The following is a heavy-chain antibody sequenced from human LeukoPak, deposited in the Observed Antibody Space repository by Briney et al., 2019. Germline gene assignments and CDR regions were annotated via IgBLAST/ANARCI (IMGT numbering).Heavy chain of an antibody. D-gene: IGHD6-13*01. V-gene: IGHV4-38-2*02. Sequence: SETLSLTCTVSGYSISSGYYWGWIRQPPGKGLEWIGSIYHSGSTYYNPSLKSRVTISVDTSKNQFSLKLSSVTAADTAVYHCARDPTAAGGDHWGQGTLVTVSS. J-gene: IGHJ4*02. CDR1: GYSISSGYY. CDR3: ARDPTAAGGDH. CDR2: IYHSGST.